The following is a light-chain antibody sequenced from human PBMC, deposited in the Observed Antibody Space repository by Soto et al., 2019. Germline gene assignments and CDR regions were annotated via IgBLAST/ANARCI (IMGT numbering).Light chain of an antibody. CDR3: QQSYSTPIT. Sequence: IQLTQSPSSLSAPVGDRVTITCRASQSISSYLNWYQQKPGKAPKLLIYAASSLQSGVPSRFSGSGSGTDFTLTISSLQPEDFATYYCQQSYSTPITFGPGTKVDIK. CDR1: QSISSY. J-gene: IGKJ3*01. V-gene: IGKV1-39*01. CDR2: AAS.